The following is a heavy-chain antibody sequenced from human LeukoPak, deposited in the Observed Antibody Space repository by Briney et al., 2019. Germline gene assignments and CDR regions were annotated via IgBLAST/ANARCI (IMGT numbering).Heavy chain of an antibody. Sequence: SETLSLTCTVSGSSISSYYWSWTRQPAGKGLEWIGRIYTSGRTNYNPSLKSRVTMSVDTSKNQFSLKLSSVTAADTAVYYCARQPFIAAAGTGWFDPWGQGTLVTVSS. J-gene: IGHJ5*02. CDR2: IYTSGRT. CDR3: ARQPFIAAAGTGWFDP. V-gene: IGHV4-4*07. D-gene: IGHD6-13*01. CDR1: GSSISSYY.